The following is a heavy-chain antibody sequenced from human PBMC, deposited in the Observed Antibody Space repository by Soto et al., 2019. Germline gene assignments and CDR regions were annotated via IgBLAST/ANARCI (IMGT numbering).Heavy chain of an antibody. CDR1: GISIDNDY. J-gene: IGHJ6*02. V-gene: IGHV4-59*01. CDR2: ILYPGSS. CDR3: AREAAVRYFDATIGYGMDV. Sequence: SETLSLTCSVSGISIDNDYWTWIRQTPRKGLEWIGYILYPGSSRFNPSLKSRVTMSVDTSKNQVSLKLSSVTAADTAMYYCAREAAVRYFDATIGYGMDVWGQGTTVTVSS. D-gene: IGHD3-9*01.